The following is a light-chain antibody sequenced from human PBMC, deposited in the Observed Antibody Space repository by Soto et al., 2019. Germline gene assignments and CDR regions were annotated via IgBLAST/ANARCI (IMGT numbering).Light chain of an antibody. Sequence: DIQMTQSPSTLSASVGDRVTITCRASQSIGRFLAWYQHQPGKAPKLLIHAASTLQSGVPSRFSGSGSGTDFTLTISSLRPEDVATYYCQKYNRAPFTFGPGTKVDIK. CDR3: QKYNRAPFT. CDR2: AAS. CDR1: QSIGRF. J-gene: IGKJ3*01. V-gene: IGKV1-27*01.